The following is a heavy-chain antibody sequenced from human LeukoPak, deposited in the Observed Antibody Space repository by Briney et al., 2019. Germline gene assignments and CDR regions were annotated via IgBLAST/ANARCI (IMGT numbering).Heavy chain of an antibody. J-gene: IGHJ6*02. CDR3: ARGFYSSSSGRARYYYYGMDV. D-gene: IGHD6-6*01. CDR2: INHSGST. CDR1: GGSFSGYY. Sequence: SETLSLTCAVYGGSFSGYYWSWIRQPPGKGLEWIGEINHSGSTNYNPSLKSRVTISVDTSKNQFSLKLSSVTAADTAVYYCARGFYSSSSGRARYYYYGMDVWGQGTTVTVSS. V-gene: IGHV4-34*01.